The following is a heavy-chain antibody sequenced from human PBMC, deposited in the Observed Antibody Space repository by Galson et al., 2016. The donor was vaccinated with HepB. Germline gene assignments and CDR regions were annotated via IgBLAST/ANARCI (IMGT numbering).Heavy chain of an antibody. CDR1: GGSFGSYA. CDR2: IIPTFATP. D-gene: IGHD4-17*01. J-gene: IGHJ6*02. Sequence: SVKVSCKASGGSFGSYAINWVRQAPGQGLEWMGGIIPTFATPTYAQKFQGRVTITADEGTRTAYMDLSSLRPEDTALYYCARVADYGDAYYYYAMDVWGPGTTVTVSS. V-gene: IGHV1-69*13. CDR3: ARVADYGDAYYYYAMDV.